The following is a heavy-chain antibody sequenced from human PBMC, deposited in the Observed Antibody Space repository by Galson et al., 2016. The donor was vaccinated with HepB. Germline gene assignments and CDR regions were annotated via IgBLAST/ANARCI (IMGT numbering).Heavy chain of an antibody. CDR2: IPTSGSL. Sequence: TLSLTCAVSGGSVSSGGYYWSWIRQPAGKGLEWIGRIPTSGSLDYNPSLKSRVSISTDTYRNQFSLRLSSVTAADTAVYYCAGLYCSRGRCYENWGQGTLVTVSS. CDR1: GGSVSSGGYY. D-gene: IGHD2-15*01. V-gene: IGHV4-61*02. J-gene: IGHJ4*02. CDR3: AGLYCSRGRCYEN.